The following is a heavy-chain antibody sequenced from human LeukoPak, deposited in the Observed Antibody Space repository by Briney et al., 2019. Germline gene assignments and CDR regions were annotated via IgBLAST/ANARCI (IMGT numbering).Heavy chain of an antibody. CDR1: GFTFSSYW. CDR3: AGDLVVVVAALDY. Sequence: GGSLRLSCAASGFTFSSYWMSWVRQAPGKGLEWVANIKQDGSEKCYVDSVKGRFTISRDNAKNSLYLQMNSLRAEDTAVYYFAGDLVVVVAALDYWGQGTLVTVS. J-gene: IGHJ4*02. CDR2: IKQDGSEK. V-gene: IGHV3-7*01. D-gene: IGHD2-15*01.